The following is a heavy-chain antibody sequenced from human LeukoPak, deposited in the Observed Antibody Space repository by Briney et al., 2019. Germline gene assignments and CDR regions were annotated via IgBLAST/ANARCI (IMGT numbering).Heavy chain of an antibody. V-gene: IGHV4-59*01. J-gene: IGHJ4*02. CDR1: GGSISSYY. CDR3: ARTYYDISGYFPNYFDY. CDR2: IYYSGST. Sequence: PSETLSLTCTVSGGSISSYYWSWIRQPPGKGLEWIGYIYYSGSTNYNPSLKSRVNISVDTSTNQFSLELSSVTAADTAVYYCARTYYDISGYFPNYFDYWGPGTLVTVSS. D-gene: IGHD3-22*01.